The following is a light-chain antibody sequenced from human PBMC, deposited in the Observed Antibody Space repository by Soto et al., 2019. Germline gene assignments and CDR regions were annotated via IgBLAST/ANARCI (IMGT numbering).Light chain of an antibody. CDR3: SSFAGNNNLV. CDR1: SSDVGGYNY. Sequence: QSALTQPPSASGSPGQSVTISCTGTSSDVGGYNYVSWYQQHPGKAPKLMISEVSKRPSGVPDRSAGSKSGNRASLTVSGLQAEDEADYYCSSFAGNNNLVFGGGTKLTVL. J-gene: IGLJ2*01. CDR2: EVS. V-gene: IGLV2-8*01.